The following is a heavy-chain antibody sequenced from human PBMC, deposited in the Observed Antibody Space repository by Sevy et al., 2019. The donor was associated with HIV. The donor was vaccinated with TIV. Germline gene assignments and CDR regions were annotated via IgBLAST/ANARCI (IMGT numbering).Heavy chain of an antibody. CDR1: GFTFSSYA. Sequence: GGSLILSCAASGFTFSSYAMSWVRQAPGKGLEWVSAISGSGGSTYYADSVKGRFTISRDNSKNTLYLQMNSLRAEDTAVYYCAKAIRITMVPREVYYGMDVWGQGTTVTVSS. V-gene: IGHV3-23*01. CDR3: AKAIRITMVPREVYYGMDV. CDR2: ISGSGGST. J-gene: IGHJ6*02. D-gene: IGHD3-10*01.